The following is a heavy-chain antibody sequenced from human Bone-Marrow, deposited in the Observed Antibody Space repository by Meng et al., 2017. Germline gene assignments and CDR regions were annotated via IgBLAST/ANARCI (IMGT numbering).Heavy chain of an antibody. CDR1: GGPISRIRCY. Sequence: SETLSLTCTVPGGPISRIRCYWGSIRHPPGKGLEWIGNIFYSGPGDSDYNPSLKSRVTISVDTSKNQFSLKLSSVTAADTAVYYCARETPRLDDILTGYYPYYYYYGMDVWGQGTTVTVSS. CDR2: IFYSGPGDS. J-gene: IGHJ6*02. D-gene: IGHD3-9*01. V-gene: IGHV4-39*07. CDR3: ARETPRLDDILTGYYPYYYYYGMDV.